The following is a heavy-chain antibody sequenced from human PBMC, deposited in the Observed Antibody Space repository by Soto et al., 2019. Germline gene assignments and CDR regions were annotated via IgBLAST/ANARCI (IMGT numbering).Heavy chain of an antibody. V-gene: IGHV3-21*01. CDR2: ISSISIYI. D-gene: IGHD3-3*01. Sequence: VGSLVFSCAASGFTFSSYSMNWVRQAPGEGLERVSSISSISIYIYYADSVKGRFTISRDNAKNSLYLKMNRLRDEDTAVYYCARDIDDFWSGHKETPFDYWGQGTLVTVSS. CDR3: ARDIDDFWSGHKETPFDY. J-gene: IGHJ4*02. CDR1: GFTFSSYS.